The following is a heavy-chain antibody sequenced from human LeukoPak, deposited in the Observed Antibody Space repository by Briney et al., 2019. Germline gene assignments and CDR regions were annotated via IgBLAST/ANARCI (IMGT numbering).Heavy chain of an antibody. CDR3: ARGSVWSGYS. V-gene: IGHV4-30-4*01. CDR2: IYYSGSA. D-gene: IGHD3-3*01. CDR1: GGSISSGDYY. J-gene: IGHJ4*02. Sequence: SETLSLTCTVSGGSISSGDYYWSWIRQPPGKGLEWIGYIYYSGSAYYNPSLKSRVTISVDTSKNQFSLKLSSVTAADTAVYYCARGSVWSGYSWGQGTLVTVSS.